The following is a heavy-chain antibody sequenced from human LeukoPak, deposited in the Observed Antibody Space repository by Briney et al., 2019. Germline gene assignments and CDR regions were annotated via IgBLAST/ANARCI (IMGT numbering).Heavy chain of an antibody. CDR1: GFTFSSYD. CDR3: ARGRSYYPQHYYYYGMDV. J-gene: IGHJ6*02. Sequence: GGSLRLSCAASGFTFSSYDMHWVPQATGKGLEWVSAIGTAGDTYYPGSVKGRFTISRENANNSLYLQMNSLRAGDTAVYYCARGRSYYPQHYYYYGMDVWGQGTTVTVSS. D-gene: IGHD1-26*01. CDR2: IGTAGDT. V-gene: IGHV3-13*04.